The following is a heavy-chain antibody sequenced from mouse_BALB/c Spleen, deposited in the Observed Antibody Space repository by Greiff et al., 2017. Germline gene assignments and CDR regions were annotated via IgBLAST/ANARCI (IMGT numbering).Heavy chain of an antibody. CDR3: ARDGEDGNYGGMDY. CDR1: GYSITSGYY. D-gene: IGHD2-1*01. V-gene: IGHV3-6*02. J-gene: IGHJ4*01. CDR2: ISYDGSN. Sequence: DVKLQESGPGLVKPSQSLSLTCSVTGYSITSGYYWNWIRQFPGNKLEWMGYISYDGSNNYNPSLKNRISITRDTSKNQFFLKLNSVTTEDTATYYCARDGEDGNYGGMDYWGQGTSVTVSS.